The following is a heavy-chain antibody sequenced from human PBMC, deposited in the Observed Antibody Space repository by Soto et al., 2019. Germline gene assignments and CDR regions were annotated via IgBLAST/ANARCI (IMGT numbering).Heavy chain of an antibody. Sequence: PSETLSLTCFVSGDSISNKNYHWGWTRQPPGKGLEWIGTVYSNGHTYHNPSLKSRLAMAVDTSKNQFSLSLISVTDADTAVYFCASLTNGRPGASWGKGTLVTVSS. CDR3: ASLTNGRPGAS. V-gene: IGHV4-39*01. CDR2: VYSNGHT. J-gene: IGHJ5*02. CDR1: GDSISNKNYH. D-gene: IGHD2-8*01.